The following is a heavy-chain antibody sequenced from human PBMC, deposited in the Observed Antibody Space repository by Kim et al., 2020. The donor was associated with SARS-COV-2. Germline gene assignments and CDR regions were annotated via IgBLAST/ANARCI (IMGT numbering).Heavy chain of an antibody. CDR3: ARGINDYGDWYFQH. J-gene: IGHJ1*01. D-gene: IGHD4-17*01. CDR1: GFTVSSNY. CDR2: IYSGGST. V-gene: IGHV3-53*01. Sequence: LSLSCAASGFTVSSNYMSWVRQAPGKGLEWVSVIYSGGSTYYADSVKGRFTITRDNSKNTLYLQMNSLRAEDTAVYYCARGINDYGDWYFQHWGQGTLVTVSS.